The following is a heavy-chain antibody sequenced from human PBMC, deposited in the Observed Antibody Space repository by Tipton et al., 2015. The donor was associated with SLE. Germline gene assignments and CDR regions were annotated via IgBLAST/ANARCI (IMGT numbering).Heavy chain of an antibody. V-gene: IGHV5-51*03. J-gene: IGHJ3*02. D-gene: IGHD3-22*01. Sequence: QLVQSGAEVKKPGESLKISCKGSGYGFTSYWIGWVRQMPGKGLEWMGIIYPGDSDTKYSPSFQGQVTISADKSINTAYLQWSSLQASDTAMYFCARVPDTSDYYYGDAFDIWGQGTMVTVSS. CDR3: ARVPDTSDYYYGDAFDI. CDR1: GYGFTSYW. CDR2: IYPGDSDT.